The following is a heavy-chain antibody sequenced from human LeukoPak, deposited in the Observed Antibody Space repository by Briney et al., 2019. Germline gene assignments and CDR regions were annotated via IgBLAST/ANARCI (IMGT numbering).Heavy chain of an antibody. CDR2: ISYDGSNK. V-gene: IGHV3-30*18. CDR1: GFTFSSYG. J-gene: IGHJ4*02. D-gene: IGHD3-9*01. CDR3: AKEGYDILTGPAYFDY. Sequence: PGGSLRLSCAASGFTFSSYGMHWVRQAPGKGLERVAVISYDGSNKYYADSVKGRFTISRDNSKNTLYLQMNSLRAEDTAVYYCAKEGYDILTGPAYFDYWGQGTLVTVSS.